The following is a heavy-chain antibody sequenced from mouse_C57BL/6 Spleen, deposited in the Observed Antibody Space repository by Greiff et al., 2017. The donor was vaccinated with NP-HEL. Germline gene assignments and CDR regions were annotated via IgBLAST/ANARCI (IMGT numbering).Heavy chain of an antibody. CDR1: GYTFTDYY. J-gene: IGHJ1*03. V-gene: IGHV1-19*01. Sequence: EVQLQQSGPVLVKPGASVKMSCKASGYTFTDYYMNWVKQSHGKSLEWIGVINPYNGGTSYNQKFNGKATLTVAQSSRTAYMELNSLTSEDSAVYYCAREEGGYSNRGWYFDVWGTGTTVTVSS. CDR2: INPYNGGT. D-gene: IGHD2-5*01. CDR3: AREEGGYSNRGWYFDV.